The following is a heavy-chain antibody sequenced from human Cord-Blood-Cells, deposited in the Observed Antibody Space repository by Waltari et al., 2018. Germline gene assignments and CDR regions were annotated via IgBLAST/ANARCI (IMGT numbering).Heavy chain of an antibody. V-gene: IGHV1-2*04. D-gene: IGHD3-10*01. CDR3: ARVGGYGSGSYYNY. J-gene: IGHJ4*02. CDR1: GYTCHGYY. CDR2: INPNSGGT. Sequence: QVPLVQPGAEVKKPGAPVQVPCKASGYTCHGYYMNWVRPAPGQGLEWMGWINPNSGGTNYAQKFQGWVTMTRDTSISTAYMELSRLRSDDTAVYYCARVGGYGSGSYYNYWGQGTLVTVSS.